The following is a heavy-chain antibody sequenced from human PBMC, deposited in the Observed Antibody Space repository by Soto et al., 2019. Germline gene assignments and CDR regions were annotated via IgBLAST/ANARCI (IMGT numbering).Heavy chain of an antibody. V-gene: IGHV3-30*18. D-gene: IGHD6-19*01. Sequence: QVQLVESGGGVVQPGRSLRVSCAASGFTFSIYAMHWVRQAPGTGQEWVAVISYDGTKTYYADSVKGRFTISRDNSKNAVYMQMNSLRDEDTAVYYCAKDRGPRRQWLIDPLGYWVQGTLVTVSP. CDR1: GFTFSIYA. CDR2: ISYDGTKT. CDR3: AKDRGPRRQWLIDPLGY. J-gene: IGHJ4*02.